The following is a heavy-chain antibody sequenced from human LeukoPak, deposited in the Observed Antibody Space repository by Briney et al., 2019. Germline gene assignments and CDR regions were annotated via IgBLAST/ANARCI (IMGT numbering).Heavy chain of an antibody. CDR1: GYTFTGYY. CDR3: ARHYGGNSGWFFDY. Sequence: GASVKVSCKASGYTFTGYYMHWVRQAPGQGLEWMGRINPNSGGTNYAQKFQGRVTMTRDTSISTAYMELSRLRSDDTAVYYCARHYGGNSGWFFDYWGQGTLVTVSS. D-gene: IGHD4-23*01. CDR2: INPNSGGT. V-gene: IGHV1-2*06. J-gene: IGHJ4*02.